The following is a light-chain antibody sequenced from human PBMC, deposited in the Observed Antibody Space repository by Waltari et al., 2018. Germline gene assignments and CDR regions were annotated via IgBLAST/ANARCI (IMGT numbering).Light chain of an antibody. CDR1: SSDVGGYNY. CDR3: SSYTGSSTI. Sequence: QSALTQPASVSGSPGQSITISCTGTSSDVGGYNYVSWYQQHPGKAPKLMIYEVSNRPSGVSNRVAVSKSGNTASLTISGLQAEDEADYYCSSYTGSSTIFGTGTKVTVL. CDR2: EVS. V-gene: IGLV2-14*01. J-gene: IGLJ1*01.